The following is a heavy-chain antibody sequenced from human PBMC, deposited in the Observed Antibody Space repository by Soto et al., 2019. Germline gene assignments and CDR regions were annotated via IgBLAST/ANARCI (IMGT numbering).Heavy chain of an antibody. V-gene: IGHV4-4*02. J-gene: IGHJ6*02. CDR1: GGSISSSNW. Sequence: SETLSLTCAVSGGSISSSNWWSWVRQPPGKGLEWIGEIYHSGSTNYNPSLKSRVTISVDKSKNQFSLKLSSVTAADTAVYYCARRPQSTIFGVVITDYYYYVLDVWGQGTTVTVSS. CDR2: IYHSGST. D-gene: IGHD3-3*01. CDR3: ARRPQSTIFGVVITDYYYYVLDV.